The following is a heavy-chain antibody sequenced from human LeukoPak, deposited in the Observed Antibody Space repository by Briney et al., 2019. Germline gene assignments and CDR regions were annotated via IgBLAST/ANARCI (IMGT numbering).Heavy chain of an antibody. V-gene: IGHV1-3*01. CDR1: GYTFTSYA. D-gene: IGHD5-12*01. CDR2: INAGNGNT. J-gene: IGHJ6*02. Sequence: ASVKVSCKASGYTFTSYAMHWVRQAPGRRLEWMGWINAGNGNTKYSQKFQGRVTITRDTSASTAYMELSSLRSEDTAVYYCARADVDIVATLTDYYYYGMDVWGQGTTVTVSS. CDR3: ARADVDIVATLTDYYYYGMDV.